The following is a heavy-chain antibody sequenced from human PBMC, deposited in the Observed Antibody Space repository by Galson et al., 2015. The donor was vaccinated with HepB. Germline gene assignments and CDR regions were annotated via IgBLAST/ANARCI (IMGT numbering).Heavy chain of an antibody. CDR3: AREARGSYSPWFDYWGQGTLVTVSSGSASAPTLCGGDCSLWWGAFDI. CDR1: GFTVSSNY. J-gene: IGHJ3*02. V-gene: IGHV3-53*01. Sequence: SLRLSCAASGFTVSSNYMSWVRQAPGKGLEWVSVIYSGGDTYYADSVKGRFTISRDNSKNTLYLQMNSLRAEDTAVYYCAREARGSYSPWFDYWGQGTLVTVSSGSASAPTLCGGDCSLWWGAFDIWGQGTMVTVSS. D-gene: IGHD2-21*02. CDR2: IYSGGDT.